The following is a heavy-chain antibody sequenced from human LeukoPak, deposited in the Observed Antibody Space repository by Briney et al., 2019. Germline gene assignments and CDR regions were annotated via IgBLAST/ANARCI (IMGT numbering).Heavy chain of an antibody. J-gene: IGHJ4*02. CDR3: ARAIAAAGRVRSYYFDY. D-gene: IGHD6-13*01. CDR1: GFTFSSYD. Sequence: GGSLRLSCAASGFTFSSYDMHWVRQATGKGLEWVSAIGTAGDTYYPGSVKGRFNISRENANNSLYLQMNSLRAGDTAVYYCARAIAAAGRVRSYYFDYWGQGTLVTVSS. V-gene: IGHV3-13*04. CDR2: IGTAGDT.